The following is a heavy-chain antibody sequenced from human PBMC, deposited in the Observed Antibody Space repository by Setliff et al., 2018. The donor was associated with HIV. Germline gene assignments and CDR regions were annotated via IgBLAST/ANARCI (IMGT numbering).Heavy chain of an antibody. D-gene: IGHD1-26*01. V-gene: IGHV3-23*01. CDR1: GFTLSNYA. CDR2: ISGSGGST. CDR3: AKVAGSGSYLAYFQH. Sequence: PGGSLRLSCAASGFTLSNYAMSWVRQAPGKGLEWVSTISGSGGSTYYTDSVKGRFTISRDNSKNTLYLQMNSLRAEDTAVYYCAKVAGSGSYLAYFQHWGQGTLVTVSS. J-gene: IGHJ1*01.